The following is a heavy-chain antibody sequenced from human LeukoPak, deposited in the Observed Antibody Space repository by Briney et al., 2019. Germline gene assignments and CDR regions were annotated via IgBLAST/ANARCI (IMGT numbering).Heavy chain of an antibody. J-gene: IGHJ3*02. CDR3: ARQREMATRYAFDI. D-gene: IGHD5-24*01. V-gene: IGHV4-39*01. CDR2: IYYSGST. Sequence: SQTLSLTCIVSRGSIISSSYYCGWIRQPPGKGLVWIGSIYYSGSTYYNPSLKSRVTISVDTSKNQFSLKLSSVTAADTAVYYCARQREMATRYAFDIWGQATMVTVSS. CDR1: RGSIISSSYY.